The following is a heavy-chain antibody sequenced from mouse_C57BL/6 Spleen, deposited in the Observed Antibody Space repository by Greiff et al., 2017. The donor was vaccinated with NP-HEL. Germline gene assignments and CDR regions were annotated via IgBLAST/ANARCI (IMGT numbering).Heavy chain of an antibody. CDR1: GFTFSDYG. J-gene: IGHJ2*01. CDR3: ARFYDGYYYYFDY. Sequence: EVKLVESGGGLVKPGGSLKLSCAASGFTFSDYGMHWVRQAPEKGLEWVAYISSGSSTIYYADTVKGRFTISRDNAKNTLFLQMTSLRSEDTAMYYCARFYDGYYYYFDYWGQGTTLTVSS. V-gene: IGHV5-17*01. D-gene: IGHD2-3*01. CDR2: ISSGSSTI.